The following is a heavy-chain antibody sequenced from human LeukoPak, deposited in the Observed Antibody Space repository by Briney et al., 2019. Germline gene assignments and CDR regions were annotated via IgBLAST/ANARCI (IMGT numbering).Heavy chain of an antibody. Sequence: PGGSLRLSCAASGFTFSDYYMSWIRQAPGKGLEWVSSISGSGDTTNYADSVKGRFTISRDNSKNTLFLQMNSLRAEGTAVYYCAKDREGLGSGYDLEYFDYWGQGTLVTVSS. CDR2: ISGSGDTT. CDR3: AKDREGLGSGYDLEYFDY. J-gene: IGHJ4*02. CDR1: GFTFSDYY. V-gene: IGHV3-23*01. D-gene: IGHD5-12*01.